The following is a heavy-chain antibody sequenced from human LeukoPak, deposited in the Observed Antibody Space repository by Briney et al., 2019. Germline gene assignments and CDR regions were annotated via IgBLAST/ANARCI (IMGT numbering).Heavy chain of an antibody. D-gene: IGHD4-23*01. CDR1: GSTFTSYG. J-gene: IGHJ6*02. Sequence: ASVKLSCKASGSTFTSYGISRVRQAPGQGLEWMGWISAYNGNTNYAQKLQGRVTMTTDTSTSTAYMELRSLRSDDTAVYYCARDAVVTAPYYYYYYGMDVWGQGTTVTVSS. V-gene: IGHV1-18*01. CDR2: ISAYNGNT. CDR3: ARDAVVTAPYYYYYYGMDV.